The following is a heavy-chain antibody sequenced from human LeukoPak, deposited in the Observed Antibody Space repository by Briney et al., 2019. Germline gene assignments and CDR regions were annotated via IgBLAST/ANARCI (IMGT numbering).Heavy chain of an antibody. J-gene: IGHJ4*02. D-gene: IGHD1-26*01. V-gene: IGHV4-4*07. Sequence: SETLSLTCDVSGGSIRSYYWGWVRQPAGKGLEWIGRIYTTGTTHFNPSLKSRLTMSIDTSKNQFSLKLTSVSAADTAIYFCARQGYTASYYFLDYWSQGTLVSVSS. CDR2: IYTTGTT. CDR3: ARQGYTASYYFLDY. CDR1: GGSIRSYY.